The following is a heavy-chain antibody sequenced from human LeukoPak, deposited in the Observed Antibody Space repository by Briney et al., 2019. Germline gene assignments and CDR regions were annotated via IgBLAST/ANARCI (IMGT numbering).Heavy chain of an antibody. CDR2: MNPNSGNT. Sequence: ASVKVSCKASGYTFTSYDINWVRQATAQGLEWMGWMNPNSGNTGYAQKFQGRVTMTRNTSISTAYMELSSLRSEDTAVYYCARAIAAAGTNNWFDPWGQGTLVTVSS. CDR3: ARAIAAAGTNNWFDP. J-gene: IGHJ5*02. D-gene: IGHD6-13*01. V-gene: IGHV1-8*01. CDR1: GYTFTSYD.